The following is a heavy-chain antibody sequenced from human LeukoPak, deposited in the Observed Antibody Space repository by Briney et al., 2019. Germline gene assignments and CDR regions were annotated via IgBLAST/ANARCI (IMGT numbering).Heavy chain of an antibody. D-gene: IGHD6-13*01. CDR2: IKQDGSEK. Sequence: GGSLRLSCAVSGFSVSGYWMTWVRQAPGKGLEWVANIKQDGSEKNYVDSVKGRFTISRDNAENSLFLQMNSLRVEDTAVYYCAREWQGGIAAAGTRIEGDYWGQGTLVAVSS. V-gene: IGHV3-7*01. J-gene: IGHJ4*02. CDR3: AREWQGGIAAAGTRIEGDY. CDR1: GFSVSGYW.